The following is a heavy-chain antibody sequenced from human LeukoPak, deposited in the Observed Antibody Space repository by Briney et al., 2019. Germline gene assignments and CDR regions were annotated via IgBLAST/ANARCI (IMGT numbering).Heavy chain of an antibody. V-gene: IGHV1-8*01. CDR1: GYTFTSYD. CDR3: AREGGRDSSGYYYHFDY. D-gene: IGHD3-22*01. Sequence: GASVKVSCKASGYTFTSYDINWVRQATRQGLEWMGWMNPNSGNTGYAQKFQGRVTMTRNTSISTAYMELSSLRSEDTAVYYCAREGGRDSSGYYYHFDYWGQGTLVTVSS. CDR2: MNPNSGNT. J-gene: IGHJ4*02.